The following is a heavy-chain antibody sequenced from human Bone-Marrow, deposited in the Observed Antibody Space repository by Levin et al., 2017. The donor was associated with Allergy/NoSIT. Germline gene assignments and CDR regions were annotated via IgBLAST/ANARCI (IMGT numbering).Heavy chain of an antibody. CDR2: ISGSGGST. CDR3: ASIHMITFGGVIVFFDY. D-gene: IGHD3-16*02. CDR1: GFTFSSYA. V-gene: IGHV3-23*01. J-gene: IGHJ4*02. Sequence: HPGESLKISCAASGFTFSSYAMSWVRQAPGKGLEWVSAISGSGGSTYYADSVKGRFTISRDNSKNTLYLQMNSLRAEDTAVYYCASIHMITFGGVIVFFDYWGQGTLVTVSS.